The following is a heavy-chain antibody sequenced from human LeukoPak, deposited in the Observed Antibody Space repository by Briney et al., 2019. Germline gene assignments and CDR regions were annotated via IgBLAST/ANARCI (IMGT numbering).Heavy chain of an antibody. CDR1: GFTFSSYG. J-gene: IGHJ5*02. CDR2: ISYDGSNE. CDR3: ARGGARYCTSSSCYEDWFDP. D-gene: IGHD2-2*01. V-gene: IGHV3-30*03. Sequence: GGSLRLSCAASGFTFSSYGMHWVRQAPGKGLEWVAVISYDGSNEYYADSVKGRFTISRDNSKNTLYLQMNSLRVEDTAVYYCARGGARYCTSSSCYEDWFDPWGQGILVTVSS.